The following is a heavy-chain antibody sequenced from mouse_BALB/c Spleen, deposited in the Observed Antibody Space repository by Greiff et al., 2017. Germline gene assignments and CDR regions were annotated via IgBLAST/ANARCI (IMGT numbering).Heavy chain of an antibody. V-gene: IGHV5-6-4*01. J-gene: IGHJ1*01. CDR1: GFTFSSYT. Sequence: DVKLVESGGGLVKPGGSLKLSCAASGFTFSSYTMSWVRQTPEKRLEWVATISSGGSYTYYPDSVKGRFTISRDNAKNTLYLQMSSLKSEDTAMYYCAREWDRGYFDVWGAGTTVTVSS. CDR3: AREWDRGYFDV. CDR2: ISSGGSYT. D-gene: IGHD3-3*01.